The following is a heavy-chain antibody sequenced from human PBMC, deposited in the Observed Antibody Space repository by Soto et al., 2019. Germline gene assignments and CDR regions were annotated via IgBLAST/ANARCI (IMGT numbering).Heavy chain of an antibody. J-gene: IGHJ5*02. CDR3: TRADLTVTLSVFDP. CDR2: ISDDGSTK. D-gene: IGHD4-17*01. V-gene: IGHV3-30*03. CDR1: GFTFGGSG. Sequence: HPGGSLRLSCAASGFTFGGSGMHWVRQAPGKGLEWVALISDDGSTKYYADSVTGRFTISRDNSKNTLYLQMNSLSADDTAVYYCTRADLTVTLSVFDPWGQGTLVTVSS.